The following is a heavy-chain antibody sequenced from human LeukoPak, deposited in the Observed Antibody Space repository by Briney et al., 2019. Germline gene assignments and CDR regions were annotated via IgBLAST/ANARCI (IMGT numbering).Heavy chain of an antibody. CDR1: GFTFSDYY. CDR3: AKGTRLYSSGPIDY. V-gene: IGHV3-23*01. Sequence: GGSLRLSCAASGFTFSDYYMSWVRQAPGKGLEWVSAISGSGGSTYYADSVKGRFTISRDNSKNTLYLQMNSLRAEDTAVYCCAKGTRLYSSGPIDYWGQGTLVTVSS. CDR2: ISGSGGST. J-gene: IGHJ4*02. D-gene: IGHD6-19*01.